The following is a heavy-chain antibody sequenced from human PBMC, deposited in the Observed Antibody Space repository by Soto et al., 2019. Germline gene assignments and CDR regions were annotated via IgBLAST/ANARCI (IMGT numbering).Heavy chain of an antibody. CDR1: GYSVTSSDYY. CDR2: MFYIGLT. J-gene: IGHJ6*02. Sequence: PSETLSLTCSVSGYSVTSSDYYWAWIRQPPGKGLEWIGSMFYIGLTYYNPSLKSRVTLSVDTSKNQFSVRLNSVTAADTAVYYCATLSVSLSGPYGIPVWGQGITVTVSS. CDR3: ATLSVSLSGPYGIPV. V-gene: IGHV4-39*01. D-gene: IGHD2-15*01.